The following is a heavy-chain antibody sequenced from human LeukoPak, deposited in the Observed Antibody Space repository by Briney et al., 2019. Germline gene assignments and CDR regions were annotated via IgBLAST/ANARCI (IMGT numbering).Heavy chain of an antibody. D-gene: IGHD3-22*01. CDR2: INPNSGGT. CDR3: AREGSMIGRDYFDY. Sequence: GASVKVSCKASGYTFTGYYMHWVRQAPGQGLEWMGWINPNSGGTNYAQKFQGRVTMTRDTSISTAYMELSRLRSDDTAVYYCAREGSMIGRDYFDYWGQGTLVTVSS. J-gene: IGHJ4*02. V-gene: IGHV1-2*02. CDR1: GYTFTGYY.